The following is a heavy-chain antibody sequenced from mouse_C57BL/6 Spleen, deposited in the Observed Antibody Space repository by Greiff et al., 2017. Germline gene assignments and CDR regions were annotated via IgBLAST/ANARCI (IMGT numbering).Heavy chain of an antibody. Sequence: VKLKESGPGILQSSQTLSLTCSFSGFSLSTSGMGVSWIRQPSGKGLEWLAHIYWDDDKRYNPSLKSRLTISKDTSRNQVFLKITSVDTADTATYYCARRGDEEDGFAYWGQGTLVTVSA. CDR2: IYWDDDK. V-gene: IGHV8-12*01. J-gene: IGHJ3*01. CDR3: ARRGDEEDGFAY. CDR1: GFSLSTSGMG.